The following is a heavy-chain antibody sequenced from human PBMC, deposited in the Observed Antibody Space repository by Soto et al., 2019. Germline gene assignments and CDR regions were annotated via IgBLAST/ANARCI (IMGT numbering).Heavy chain of an antibody. Sequence: QLVQSGSEVKKPGSSVKVSCQASGGTFSGYVVTWVRQAPGQGLEWMGEFVPLFGTTNYAQRFSGRLTITAAESTCTAYMELRTLRSDDTAVYYCATHVLGVSSPPYFDNWGQGTLVTVSS. D-gene: IGHD3-16*01. V-gene: IGHV1-69*01. CDR1: GGTFSGYV. CDR3: ATHVLGVSSPPYFDN. CDR2: FVPLFGTT. J-gene: IGHJ4*02.